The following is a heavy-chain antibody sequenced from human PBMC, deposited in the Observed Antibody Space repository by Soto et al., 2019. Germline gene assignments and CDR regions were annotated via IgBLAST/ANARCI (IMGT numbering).Heavy chain of an antibody. CDR2: ISYDGSTK. D-gene: IGHD6-19*01. V-gene: IGHV3-30-3*01. CDR3: ARVAIRIYSVAGLNTPEFEY. J-gene: IGHJ4*02. Sequence: GSLRLSGAASVFTFSSYAMHWVRQAPGKGLAWVALISYDGSTKYYADAVKGRFPISRDNSKNTLYLQMNSLRAEDTAGYYCARVAIRIYSVAGLNTPEFEYWGQGTLVTVS. CDR1: VFTFSSYA.